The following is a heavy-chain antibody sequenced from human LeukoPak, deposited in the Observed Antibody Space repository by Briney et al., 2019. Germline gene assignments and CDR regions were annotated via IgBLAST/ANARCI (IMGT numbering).Heavy chain of an antibody. CDR2: IYHSGST. CDR3: ARVRTSYWFDP. Sequence: PSETLSLTCTVSGYSITSGYYWGWVRQPPGKGLEWLASIYHSGSTYYNPSLKSRVTISVDTSKNQFSLKLSSVTAADTAVYYCARVRTSYWFDPWGQGTLVTVSS. J-gene: IGHJ5*02. D-gene: IGHD1-1*01. V-gene: IGHV4-38-2*02. CDR1: GYSITSGYY.